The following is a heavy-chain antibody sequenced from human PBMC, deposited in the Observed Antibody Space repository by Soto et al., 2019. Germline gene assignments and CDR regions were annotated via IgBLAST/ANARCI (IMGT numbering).Heavy chain of an antibody. D-gene: IGHD3-3*01. J-gene: IGHJ6*02. CDR2: ISYDGSNK. V-gene: IGHV3-30*18. CDR3: AKLGFYDFWSGAPLGGMDV. Sequence: QVQLVESGGGVVQPGRSLRLSCAASGFTFSSYGMHWVRQAPGKGLEWVAVISYDGSNKYYADSVKGRFTISRDNSKNTLYLQMNSLRAEDTAVYYCAKLGFYDFWSGAPLGGMDVWGQGTTVTVSS. CDR1: GFTFSSYG.